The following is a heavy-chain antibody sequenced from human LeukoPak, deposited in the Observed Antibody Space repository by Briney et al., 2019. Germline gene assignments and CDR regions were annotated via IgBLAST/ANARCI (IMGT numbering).Heavy chain of an antibody. V-gene: IGHV3-30*02. CDR3: AKDRGYSGYETPSPDY. J-gene: IGHJ4*02. CDR2: IRYDGSDK. Sequence: GGSLRLSCAASGFTFGGSGMHWVRQAPGKGLEWVAFIRYDGSDKHYADSVKGRFTISRDNSKNTLYLQMNSLRAEDTAVYYCAKDRGYSGYETPSPDYWGQGTLVTVSS. CDR1: GFTFGGSG. D-gene: IGHD5-12*01.